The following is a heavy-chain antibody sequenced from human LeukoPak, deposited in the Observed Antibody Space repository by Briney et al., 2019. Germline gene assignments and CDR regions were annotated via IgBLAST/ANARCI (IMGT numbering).Heavy chain of an antibody. CDR1: GFTFSSYS. Sequence: GGSLRLSCAASGFTFSSYSMNWVRQAPGKGLEWVSSISSSSSYIYYADSVKGRFTISRDNAKNSLYLQMNSLRAEDTAVYYCARDPHPRTPHFDCWGQGTLVTVSS. J-gene: IGHJ4*02. D-gene: IGHD1-14*01. CDR3: ARDPHPRTPHFDC. CDR2: ISSSSSYI. V-gene: IGHV3-21*01.